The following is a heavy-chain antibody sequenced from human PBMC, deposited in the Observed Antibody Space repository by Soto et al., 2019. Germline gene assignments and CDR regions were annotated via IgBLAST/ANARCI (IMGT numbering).Heavy chain of an antibody. CDR2: IYYSGST. Sequence: SETLSLTCTVSGGSISSYYWSWIRQPPGKGLEWIGYIYYSGSTNYNPSLKSRVTISVDTSKNQFSLKLSSVTAADTAVYYCAGSVYRNCSGGSCYQPRHAFDIWGQGTMVTVSS. CDR3: AGSVYRNCSGGSCYQPRHAFDI. J-gene: IGHJ3*02. V-gene: IGHV4-59*01. CDR1: GGSISSYY. D-gene: IGHD2-15*01.